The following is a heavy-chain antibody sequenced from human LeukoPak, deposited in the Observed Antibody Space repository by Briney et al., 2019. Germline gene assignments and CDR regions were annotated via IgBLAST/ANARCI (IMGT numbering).Heavy chain of an antibody. V-gene: IGHV3-21*01. CDR2: ISRTSRYI. D-gene: IGHD3-3*01. CDR3: ARWDYDFWSGFYSGDAFDI. Sequence: GGSLRLSCAASGFTFSSYAINWVRRAPGKGLEWVSSISRTSRYIYYADSVKGRFTISRDNPKNSLYLQMNSLRAEDTAVYYCARWDYDFWSGFYSGDAFDIWGQGTMVTVSS. J-gene: IGHJ3*02. CDR1: GFTFSSYA.